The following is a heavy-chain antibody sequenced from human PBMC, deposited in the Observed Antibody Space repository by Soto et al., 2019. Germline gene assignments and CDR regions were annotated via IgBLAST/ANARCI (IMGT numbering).Heavy chain of an antibody. V-gene: IGHV1-2*02. J-gene: IGHJ5*01. CDR1: GYPFTGYH. Sequence: QVQLVQSGAEMKKPGASVKVSCKASGYPFTGYHLHWVRQAPGQGLEWMGWINPHTGDTGSAEKFQGRVTMTRDTSISTAYMEVSRLRSDDTAVYYCARGHQLRQGNNWFDSWGQGTLVTVSS. D-gene: IGHD1-7*01. CDR3: ARGHQLRQGNNWFDS. CDR2: INPHTGDT.